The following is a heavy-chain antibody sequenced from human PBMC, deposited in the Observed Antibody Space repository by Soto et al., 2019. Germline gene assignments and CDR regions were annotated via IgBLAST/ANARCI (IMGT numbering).Heavy chain of an antibody. Sequence: EVELVETGGGLIQPGGSLRLSCAASGFTVSSRSMSWVRQAPGKGLEWVSLIYADGATYYGDAVKGRFTICRDPSKHKLSLQLTSLSADDTAVYYCARDDSFLGAPFHYWGQGPLVTVSS. V-gene: IGHV3-53*02. D-gene: IGHD3-16*01. CDR1: GFTVSSRS. J-gene: IGHJ4*02. CDR2: IYADGAT. CDR3: ARDDSFLGAPFHY.